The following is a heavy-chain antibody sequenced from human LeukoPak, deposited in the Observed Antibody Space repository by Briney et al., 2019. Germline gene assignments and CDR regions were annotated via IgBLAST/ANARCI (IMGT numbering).Heavy chain of an antibody. CDR1: GYTFTGYY. CDR3: AREYSGSYYYYFDY. Sequence: ASVKVSCKASGYTFTGYYMHWVRQAPGQGLEWMGWINPNSGGTNYAQKVQGRVTMATDTSTSTAYMELRSLRSDDTAVYYCAREYSGSYYYYFDYWGQGTLVTVSS. J-gene: IGHJ4*02. D-gene: IGHD1-26*01. V-gene: IGHV1-2*02. CDR2: INPNSGGT.